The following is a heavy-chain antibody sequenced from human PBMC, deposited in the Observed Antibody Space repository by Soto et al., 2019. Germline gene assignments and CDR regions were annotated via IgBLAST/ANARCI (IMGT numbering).Heavy chain of an antibody. D-gene: IGHD2-15*01. V-gene: IGHV4-34*01. CDR3: ARVVTGAGRGKYFYYMDV. J-gene: IGHJ6*03. Sequence: QVQLQQWGAGLLKPSETLSLTCAVYGGSFSGYYWSWIRQPPGKGLEWIGEINHSGSTNYNPSLKSRVTISVDTSKNQFSLKLSYVTSADTAVYYCARVVTGAGRGKYFYYMDVWGKGTTVTVSS. CDR2: INHSGST. CDR1: GGSFSGYY.